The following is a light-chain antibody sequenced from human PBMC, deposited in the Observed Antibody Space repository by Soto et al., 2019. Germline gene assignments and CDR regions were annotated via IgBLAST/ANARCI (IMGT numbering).Light chain of an antibody. CDR1: QSVSSSY. J-gene: IGKJ2*01. Sequence: EVVLTQSPGTLSLSPGERATLSCRASQSVSSSYLAWYQQQPGQPPMLLIYIASSRATGIPDRFGGSGSGTGFTLTISRLEPEDLALYYYQQYGCSPYTFGQGTKVEIK. CDR3: QQYGCSPYT. CDR2: IAS. V-gene: IGKV3-20*01.